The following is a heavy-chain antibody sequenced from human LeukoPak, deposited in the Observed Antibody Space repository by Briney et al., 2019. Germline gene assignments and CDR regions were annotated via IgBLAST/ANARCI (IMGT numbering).Heavy chain of an antibody. J-gene: IGHJ5*02. CDR1: GYTFNTYG. D-gene: IGHD2-15*01. CDR3: ARAGAVVDNWFDP. CDR2: ISGYNDKT. V-gene: IGHV1-18*01. Sequence: GASVKVSCKASGYTFNTYGITWVRQAPGQGLEWMGWISGYNDKTKYAQKLQDRVTMTTDTSTTTAYMELRSLTSDDTAVYYCARAGAVVDNWFDPWGQGTLVTVSS.